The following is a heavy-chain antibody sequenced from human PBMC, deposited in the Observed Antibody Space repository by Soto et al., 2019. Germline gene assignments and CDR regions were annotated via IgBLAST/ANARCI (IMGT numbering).Heavy chain of an antibody. CDR2: ISSTTNYI. Sequence: GGSLRLSCAASGFTFTRYSMNWVRQAPGKGLEWVSSISSTTNYIYYGDSMKGRFTISRDNAKNSLYLEMNSLRAEDTAVYCCARESEDLTSNFDYWGQGTLVTVSS. CDR1: GFTFTRYS. CDR3: ARESEDLTSNFDY. V-gene: IGHV3-21*06. J-gene: IGHJ4*02.